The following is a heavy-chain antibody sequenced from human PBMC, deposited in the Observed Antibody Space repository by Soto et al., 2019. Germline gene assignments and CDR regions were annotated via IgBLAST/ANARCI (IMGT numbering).Heavy chain of an antibody. V-gene: IGHV3-30-3*01. CDR2: ISYDGSNR. Sequence: QVQLVESGGGVVQHGKSLRLSCTASRFTFSNYAMHWVRQSPGKGLEGVALISYDGSNRYYAESVKGRFTISRDNSKNTLYLQMNSLRAEDTAVYYCARDRGYSSGHAPRGFDPWGQGTLVTVSS. D-gene: IGHD6-19*01. CDR1: RFTFSNYA. J-gene: IGHJ5*02. CDR3: ARDRGYSSGHAPRGFDP.